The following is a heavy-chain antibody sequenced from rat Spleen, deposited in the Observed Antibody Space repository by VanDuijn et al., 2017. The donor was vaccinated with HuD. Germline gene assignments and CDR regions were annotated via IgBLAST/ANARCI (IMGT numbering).Heavy chain of an antibody. J-gene: IGHJ3*01. CDR2: ISSGGGNT. Sequence: EVQLVESGGGLVQPGRSMKLSCAASGFTFSDYYMAWVRQAPAKGLEWVATISSGGGNTYYRDSVKGRFTISRDNAKNTLYLQMDSLRSEDTATYYCAKGGYNYGWFAYWGQGTLVTVSS. V-gene: IGHV5-25*01. CDR1: GFTFSDYY. CDR3: AKGGYNYGWFAY. D-gene: IGHD1-4*01.